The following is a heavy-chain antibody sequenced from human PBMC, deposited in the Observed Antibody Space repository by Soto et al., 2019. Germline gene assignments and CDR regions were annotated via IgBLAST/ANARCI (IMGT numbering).Heavy chain of an antibody. CDR1: GGSISSSSYY. CDR3: ASIVVRGATLYYYYGMDV. Sequence: SETLSLTCTVSGGSISSSSYYWGWIRQPPGKGLEWIGSIYYSGSTYYNPSLKSRVTISVDTSKNQFSLKLSSVTAADTAVYYCASIVVRGATLYYYYGMDVWGQGTTATVSS. D-gene: IGHD3-10*02. J-gene: IGHJ6*02. V-gene: IGHV4-39*01. CDR2: IYYSGST.